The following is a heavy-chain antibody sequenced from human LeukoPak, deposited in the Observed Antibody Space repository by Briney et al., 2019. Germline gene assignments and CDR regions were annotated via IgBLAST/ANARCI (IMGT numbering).Heavy chain of an antibody. D-gene: IGHD1-26*01. CDR2: ICHSGISGNT. V-gene: IGHV4-59*04. CDR1: GGSISSYY. J-gene: IGHJ4*02. CDR3: AREVGPVTSHRIDS. Sequence: PSETLSLTCTVSGGSISSYYWSWSRQPPGKGLEWIGSICHSGISGNTYYNPSLKSRVTISVDTPKNQFSLKLSSVTAADTAVYSCAREVGPVTSHRIDSWGQGSLVTVSS.